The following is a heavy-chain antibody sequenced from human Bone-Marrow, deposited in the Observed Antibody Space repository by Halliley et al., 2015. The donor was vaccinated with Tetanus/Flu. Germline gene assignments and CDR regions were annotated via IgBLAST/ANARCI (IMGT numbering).Heavy chain of an antibody. CDR2: IYYSGRT. D-gene: IGHD3-3*01. J-gene: IGHJ4*02. CDR1: GGSVSSGSYY. Sequence: TLSLTCSVSGGSVSSGSYYWNWIRQPPGKGLEWIGNIYYSGRTNNNPSLKNRVTISVDTSKHQFSLKLNSVTASDTAIYYCARLTSFYDFFDFWGQGILVTVSS. V-gene: IGHV4-61*01. CDR3: ARLTSFYDFFDF.